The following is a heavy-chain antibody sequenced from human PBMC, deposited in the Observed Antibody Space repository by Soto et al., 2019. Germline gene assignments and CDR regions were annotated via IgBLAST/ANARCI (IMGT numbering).Heavy chain of an antibody. V-gene: IGHV4-30-2*01. J-gene: IGHJ4*02. Sequence: QLQLQESGSGLVKPSQTLSLTCAVSGGSISSGGYSWSWIRQPPGKGLEWIGYIYHSGSTYYNPSLKSRVTISEDRSKTQSPLNLSSVTAADTAVYYCARASTTVTTLDYWGKGTLVTVSS. CDR2: IYHSGST. D-gene: IGHD4-17*01. CDR3: ARASTTVTTLDY. CDR1: GGSISSGGYS.